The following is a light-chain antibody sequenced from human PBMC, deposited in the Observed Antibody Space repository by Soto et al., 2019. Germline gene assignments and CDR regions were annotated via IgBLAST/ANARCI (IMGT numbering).Light chain of an antibody. CDR3: QQYDNRPGT. V-gene: IGKV3D-15*03. Sequence: EIVMTQSPATLSVSPGERATLSCRASQSVSSHLAWYQHKPGQPPRLLPCGASIRLSGIPARFSGSGSGTEFTLTITILQYEDFAVYYCQQYDNRPGTFGQGTKVEIK. J-gene: IGKJ1*01. CDR2: GAS. CDR1: QSVSSH.